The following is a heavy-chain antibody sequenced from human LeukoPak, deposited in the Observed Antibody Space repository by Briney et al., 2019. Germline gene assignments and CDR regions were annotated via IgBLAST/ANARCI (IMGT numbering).Heavy chain of an antibody. Sequence: PSETLSLTCTVSGGSISSGGCYWSWIRQHPGKGLEWIGYIYYSGSTYYNPSLKSRVTISVDTSKNQFSPKLSSVTAADTAVYYCARVRIVGATPFDYWGQGTLVTVSS. J-gene: IGHJ4*02. CDR2: IYYSGST. V-gene: IGHV4-31*03. CDR1: GGSISSGGCY. D-gene: IGHD1-26*01. CDR3: ARVRIVGATPFDY.